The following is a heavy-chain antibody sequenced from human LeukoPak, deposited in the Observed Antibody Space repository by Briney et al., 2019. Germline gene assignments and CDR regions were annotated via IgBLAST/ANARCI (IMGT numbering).Heavy chain of an antibody. CDR2: INPNSGGT. V-gene: IGHV1-2*02. D-gene: IGHD3-10*01. Sequence: GASVKVSCKASGYTFTGYYMHWVRQAPGQGLEWMGWINPNSGGTNYAQKFQGRVTMTRDTSISTAYMELSRLRSDDTAVYYCARGYRDGSGSYPGDYWGQGTLVTVSS. CDR1: GYTFTGYY. J-gene: IGHJ4*02. CDR3: ARGYRDGSGSYPGDY.